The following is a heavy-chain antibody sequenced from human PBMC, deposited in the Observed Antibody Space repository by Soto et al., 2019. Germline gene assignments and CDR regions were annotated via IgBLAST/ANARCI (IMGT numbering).Heavy chain of an antibody. CDR3: AKATLRVVHPLVFDH. CDR1: GFSFSSSA. V-gene: IGHV3-23*01. J-gene: IGHJ4*02. Sequence: GGSLRLSCEASGFSFSSSAMNWVRQAPGKGLEWISVISGSGGATYFADSVKGRFTISRDNSKNTLYLQMNSLRAEDTAVYYCAKATLRVVHPLVFDHWGQGSLVTVSS. D-gene: IGHD3-3*01. CDR2: ISGSGGAT.